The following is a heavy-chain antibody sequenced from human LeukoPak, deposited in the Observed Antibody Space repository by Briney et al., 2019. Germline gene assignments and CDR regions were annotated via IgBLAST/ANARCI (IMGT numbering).Heavy chain of an antibody. V-gene: IGHV4-34*01. J-gene: IGHJ4*02. CDR2: ISHTEGT. Sequence: SETLSPTCGVLGVSINDYYWSWIRQSPGKGLEWIGEISHTEGTRYNPSLESRVTMSVGTSENQLSLKLIFVTAADTAVYYCARIRCGHSGSVCYNHWGLGTLVTVSS. CDR3: ARIRCGHSGSVCYNH. D-gene: IGHD2-21*01. CDR1: GVSINDYY.